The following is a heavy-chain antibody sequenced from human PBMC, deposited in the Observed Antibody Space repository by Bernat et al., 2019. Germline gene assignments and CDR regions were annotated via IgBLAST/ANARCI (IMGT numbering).Heavy chain of an antibody. Sequence: EVQLLESGGGLVQPGGSLRLSCTASGFTFSSYAMRWVRQAPGKGLEWVLAMSASGSSTYYADSVKGRFTISRDNSKNTLYLQMNSLRAEDTAVSDCAKWGYCGGYCYSDYWGQGTLVTVSS. D-gene: IGHD2-21*01. CDR3: AKWGYCGGYCYSDY. J-gene: IGHJ4*02. V-gene: IGHV3-23*01. CDR2: MSASGSST. CDR1: GFTFSSYA.